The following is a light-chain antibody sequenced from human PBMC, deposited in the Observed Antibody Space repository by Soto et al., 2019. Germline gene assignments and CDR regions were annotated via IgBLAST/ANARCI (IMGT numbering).Light chain of an antibody. CDR3: SSYTTSSTFV. CDR2: EVN. Sequence: QSALTQPASVSGSPGQSITISCTGTSSDVGGYNYVSWYQQHPGKAPKLMIYEVNNRPSGVSNRFSGSKSGILASLTISGLQAEDEADYYCSSYTTSSTFVFGSGTKLTV. CDR1: SSDVGGYNY. J-gene: IGLJ1*01. V-gene: IGLV2-14*01.